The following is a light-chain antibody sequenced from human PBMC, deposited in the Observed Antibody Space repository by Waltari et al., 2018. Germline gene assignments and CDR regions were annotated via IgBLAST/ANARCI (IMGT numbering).Light chain of an antibody. V-gene: IGLV2-23*02. CDR3: CSYVGSSTLM. Sequence: QSALTQPASVSGSPGQSITISCTGSSSDVGTYNLVSWYQQQPGKVPKLLIYDVPKRPSGVSNRFSGSKSGNTASLTISGLQAEDEADYYCCSYVGSSTLMFGGGTKLTVL. J-gene: IGLJ3*02. CDR1: SSDVGTYNL. CDR2: DVP.